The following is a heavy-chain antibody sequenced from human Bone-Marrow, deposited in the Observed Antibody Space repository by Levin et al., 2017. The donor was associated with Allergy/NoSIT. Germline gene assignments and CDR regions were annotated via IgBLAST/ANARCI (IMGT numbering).Heavy chain of an antibody. CDR3: ARGDCYSGSCYGPDWFDP. J-gene: IGHJ5*02. Sequence: GESLKISCKTSGYTFTSYNVYWVRQAPGQGLEWMGYINPNSGNTGYAQKFQGRVTMTRNSSITTAYMELSGLRFEDTATYYCARGDCYSGSCYGPDWFDPWGQGTQVTVSS. CDR2: INPNSGNT. D-gene: IGHD2-15*01. V-gene: IGHV1-8*01. CDR1: GYTFTSYN.